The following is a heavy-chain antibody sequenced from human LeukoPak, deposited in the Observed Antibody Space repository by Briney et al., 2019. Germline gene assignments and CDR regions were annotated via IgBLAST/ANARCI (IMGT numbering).Heavy chain of an antibody. CDR2: IYYSGST. CDR1: GGSISTYY. Sequence: SETLSLTCTVSGGSISTYYWSWIRQPPGKGLEWIAYIYYSGSTSYNPSLKSRVTIPVDTSKNQFSLKLSSVTAADTAVYYCARGYGDYYYYMDVWGKGTTVTVSS. CDR3: ARGYGDYYYYMDV. D-gene: IGHD4-17*01. V-gene: IGHV4-59*01. J-gene: IGHJ6*03.